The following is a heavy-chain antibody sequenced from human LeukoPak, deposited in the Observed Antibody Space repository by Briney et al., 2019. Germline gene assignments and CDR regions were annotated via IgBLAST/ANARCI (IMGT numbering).Heavy chain of an antibody. D-gene: IGHD3-22*01. Sequence: ASVKVSCKASGYIFTDYYMHWVRQAPGQGLEWMGWIKANSGGTKYAQKFQGRVTMTRDTSISTAYMELSRLRSDDTAVYYCARDPDDSSDSHFDYWGQGTPVTVSS. CDR2: IKANSGGT. CDR1: GYIFTDYY. J-gene: IGHJ4*02. CDR3: ARDPDDSSDSHFDY. V-gene: IGHV1-2*02.